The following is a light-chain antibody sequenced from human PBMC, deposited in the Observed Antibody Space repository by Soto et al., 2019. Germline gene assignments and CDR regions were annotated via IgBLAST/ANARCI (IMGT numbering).Light chain of an antibody. CDR2: EAS. J-gene: IGKJ5*01. Sequence: EIVLTQSPGTLSLSPGERATLSCRASQNIGSNLAWFQQKPGQPPRLLIYEASNRDTGVPTRFSGSGSGTEFTLTITSLQSEDFAVYYCQQRSNWPPITFGQGTRLEIK. V-gene: IGKV3-11*01. CDR1: QNIGSN. CDR3: QQRSNWPPIT.